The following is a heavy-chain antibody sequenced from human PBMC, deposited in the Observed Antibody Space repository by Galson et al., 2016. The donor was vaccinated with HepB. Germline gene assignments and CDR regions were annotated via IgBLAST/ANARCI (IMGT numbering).Heavy chain of an antibody. J-gene: IGHJ4*02. CDR1: GFTFSSYA. CDR3: ARDMAPGTRWYHFDY. D-gene: IGHD6-13*01. CDR2: ISFDGNNK. V-gene: IGHV3-30-3*01. Sequence: SLRLSCAVSGFTFSSYAMHWVRQAPGKGLEWVAVISFDGNNKYYADSAKGRFTISRDNSKNKLSLQMDSLRVEDTAVYYCARDMAPGTRWYHFDYWGQGILVTVSS.